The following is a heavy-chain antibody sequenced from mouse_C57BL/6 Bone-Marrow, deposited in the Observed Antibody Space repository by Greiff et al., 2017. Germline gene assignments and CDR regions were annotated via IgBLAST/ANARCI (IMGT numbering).Heavy chain of an antibody. J-gene: IGHJ1*03. CDR1: GYTFTSYW. V-gene: IGHV1-72*01. Sequence: QVQLQQPGAELVKPGASVKLSCKASGYTFTSYWMHWVKQRPGRGLEWIGRSDPNSGGTKYNEKFKSKATLTVDKPSSTAYMQLSRLTSEDSAVYYCARSGYIRGWYFDVWGTGTTVTVSS. D-gene: IGHD1-3*01. CDR3: ARSGYIRGWYFDV. CDR2: SDPNSGGT.